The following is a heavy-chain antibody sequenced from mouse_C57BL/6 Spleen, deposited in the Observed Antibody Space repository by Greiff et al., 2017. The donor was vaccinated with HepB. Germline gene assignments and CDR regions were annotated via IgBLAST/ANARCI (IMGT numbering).Heavy chain of an antibody. V-gene: IGHV3-6*01. CDR3: ARGGLPFAY. J-gene: IGHJ3*01. CDR2: ISYDGSN. D-gene: IGHD2-4*01. CDR1: GYSITSGYY. Sequence: EVKLQESGPGLVKPSQSLSLTCSVTGYSITSGYYWNWIRQFPGNKLEWMGYISYDGSNNYNPSLKNRISITRDTSKNQCFLKLNSVTTEDTATYYCARGGLPFAYWGQGTLVTVSA.